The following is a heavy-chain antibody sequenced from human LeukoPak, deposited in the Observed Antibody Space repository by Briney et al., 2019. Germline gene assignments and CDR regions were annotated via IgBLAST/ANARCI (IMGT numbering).Heavy chain of an antibody. D-gene: IGHD3-10*01. CDR2: INHSGSI. CDR3: ARWYYYGSGSSQ. Sequence: SETLSLTCAVYGGSFSGYYWSWIRQPPGKGLEWIGEINHSGSINYNPSLKSRVTISVDTSKNQFSLKLSSVTAADTAVYYCARWYYYGSGSSQWGQGTLVTVSS. J-gene: IGHJ4*02. V-gene: IGHV4-34*01. CDR1: GGSFSGYY.